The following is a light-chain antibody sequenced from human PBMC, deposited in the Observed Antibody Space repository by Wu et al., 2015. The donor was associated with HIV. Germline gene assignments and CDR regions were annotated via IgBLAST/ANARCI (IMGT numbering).Light chain of an antibody. CDR1: QSVASF. CDR2: DAS. Sequence: EIVLTQFPATLSLSPGERATLSCRASQSVASFLAWYQQKPGQAPRLLIYDASNRATGIPARFSGSGSGTDFTLTISSLEPEDFAVYYCQQYSNWWTFGQGTKVEIK. V-gene: IGKV3-11*01. J-gene: IGKJ1*01. CDR3: QQYSNWWT.